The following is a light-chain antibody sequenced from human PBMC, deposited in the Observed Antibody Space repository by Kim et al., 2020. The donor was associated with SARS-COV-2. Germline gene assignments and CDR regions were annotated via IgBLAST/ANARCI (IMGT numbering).Light chain of an antibody. J-gene: IGKJ4*01. CDR2: GAS. CDR3: QQYGSSPLT. Sequence: EIVLTQSPVTVSLSPGDRASLSCRASHSVSSSHLAWYQQKPGQAPRLLIYGASSRATGIPDRFSGSGSRTDFTLTISRLEPEDVAVYYCQQYGSSPLTFGGGTKVDIK. V-gene: IGKV3-20*01. CDR1: HSVSSSH.